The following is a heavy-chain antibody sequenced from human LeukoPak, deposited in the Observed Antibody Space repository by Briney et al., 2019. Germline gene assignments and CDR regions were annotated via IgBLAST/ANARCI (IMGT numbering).Heavy chain of an antibody. CDR3: AKEGPRRPPPRNYYYYYMDV. V-gene: IGHV3-30*02. CDR2: IRYDGSNK. CDR1: GFTFSSYG. J-gene: IGHJ6*03. D-gene: IGHD6-25*01. Sequence: PGGSLRLSCAASGFTFSSYGMHWVRQAPGKGLEWVAFIRYDGSNKYYADSVKGRFTISRDNSKNTLYLQMNSLRAEDTAVYYCAKEGPRRPPPRNYYYYYMDVWGKGTTVTISS.